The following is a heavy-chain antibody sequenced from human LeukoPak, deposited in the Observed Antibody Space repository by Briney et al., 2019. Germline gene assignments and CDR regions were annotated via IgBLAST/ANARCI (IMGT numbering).Heavy chain of an antibody. D-gene: IGHD2-15*01. CDR3: AKDPIGDIVVVVAAD. Sequence: GGSLRLSCAASGFTFSSYAMSWVRQAPGKGLEWVSAISGSGGSTYYADSVKGRFTISRDNSKTTLYLQMNSLRAEDTAVYYCAKDPIGDIVVVVAADWGQGTLVTVSS. V-gene: IGHV3-23*01. CDR2: ISGSGGST. J-gene: IGHJ4*02. CDR1: GFTFSSYA.